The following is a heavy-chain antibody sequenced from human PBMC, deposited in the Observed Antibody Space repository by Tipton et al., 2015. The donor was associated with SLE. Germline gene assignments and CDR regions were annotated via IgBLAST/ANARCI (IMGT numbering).Heavy chain of an antibody. J-gene: IGHJ6*02. CDR3: ARAYYHYYGMDV. CDR2: IYTSGST. V-gene: IGHV4-61*09. CDR1: GGSISSGSYY. Sequence: SLTCTVSGGSISSGSYYWSWIRQPAGKGLEWIGYIYTSGSTYYNPSLKSRVTISVDTSKNQFSLKLSSVTAADTAVYYCARAYYHYYGMDVWGQGTTVTVSS.